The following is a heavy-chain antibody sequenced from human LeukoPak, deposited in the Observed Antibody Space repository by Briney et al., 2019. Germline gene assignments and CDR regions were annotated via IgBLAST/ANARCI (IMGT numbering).Heavy chain of an antibody. CDR1: GFTFSSYA. CDR3: ARGGLGSAFDN. CDR2: ISGSGGSS. D-gene: IGHD6-19*01. Sequence: GGSLRLSCAASGFTFSSYALSWVRQARGKGLECVSAISGSGGSSYSADSLKGRFTISRDNSKNTLYLQINSLRTDDTAVFYCARGGLGSAFDNWGQGTLVTVSS. J-gene: IGHJ4*02. V-gene: IGHV3-23*01.